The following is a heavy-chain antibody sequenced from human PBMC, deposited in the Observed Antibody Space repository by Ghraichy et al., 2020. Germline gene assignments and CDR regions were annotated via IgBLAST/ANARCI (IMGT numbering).Heavy chain of an antibody. V-gene: IGHV3-48*02. CDR2: ITSSSRTI. J-gene: IGHJ6*02. CDR3: ARGSRVVRFYYYDGMDV. CDR1: GFTFSGYS. Sequence: GGSLRLSCVGSGFTFSGYSMNWVRQSPGKGLEWVSYITSSSRTIPYADSVKGRFTISRDNAQNSLYLQMNSLRDEDTAVYYCARGSRVVRFYYYDGMDVWGQGTTVTVSS. D-gene: IGHD4-23*01.